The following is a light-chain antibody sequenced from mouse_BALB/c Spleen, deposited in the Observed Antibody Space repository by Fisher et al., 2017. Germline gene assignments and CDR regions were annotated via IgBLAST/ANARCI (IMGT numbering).Light chain of an antibody. V-gene: IGKV4-53*01. Sequence: DIVLTQTTAIMSASPGEKVTITCSVSSSISSSNLHWYQQKSETSPKPWIYDTSKLASGVPARFSGSGSGTSYSLTISSMEAEDAATYYCHQRSSYPWTFGGGTKLEIK. J-gene: IGKJ1*01. CDR2: DTS. CDR3: HQRSSYPWT. CDR1: SSISSSN.